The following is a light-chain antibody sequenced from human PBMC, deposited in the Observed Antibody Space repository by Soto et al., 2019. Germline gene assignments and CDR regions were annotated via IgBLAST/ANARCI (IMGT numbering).Light chain of an antibody. J-gene: IGKJ2*01. CDR2: GAS. V-gene: IGKV3-20*01. Sequence: EIVLTQSPGTLSLSPGERATLSCRASQSVSSSYLAWYQQKPGQAPRLLIYGASSRATGIPDRFSGSGSGTDFTLTISRLEPEDFEVYYCQQYITFGQGTKLEIK. CDR1: QSVSSSY. CDR3: QQYIT.